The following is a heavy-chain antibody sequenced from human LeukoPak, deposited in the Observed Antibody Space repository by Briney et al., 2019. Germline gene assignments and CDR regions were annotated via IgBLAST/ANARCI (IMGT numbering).Heavy chain of an antibody. D-gene: IGHD3-22*01. CDR3: ARPYYYDSRMDP. Sequence: SQTLSLTCTVSGGSISSGDYYWSWIRQPPGKGLEWIAYMYYSGSTYYNPSLKSRVTMSADTSKNQLSLKLSSVTAADTAVYYCARPYYYDSRMDPWGQGILVTVSS. V-gene: IGHV4-30-4*01. CDR2: MYYSGST. CDR1: GGSISSGDYY. J-gene: IGHJ5*02.